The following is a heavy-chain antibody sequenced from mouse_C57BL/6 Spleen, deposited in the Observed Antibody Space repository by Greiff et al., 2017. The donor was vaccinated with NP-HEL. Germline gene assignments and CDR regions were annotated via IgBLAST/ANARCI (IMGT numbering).Heavy chain of an antibody. V-gene: IGHV1-81*01. J-gene: IGHJ3*01. CDR2: IYPRSGNT. D-gene: IGHD2-5*01. CDR3: ARENYSNYPFAY. Sequence: QVQLKESGAELARPGASVKLSCKASGYTFTSYGISWVKQRTGQGLEWIGEIYPRSGNTYYNEKFKGKATLTADKSSSTAYMELRSLTSEDSAVYFCARENYSNYPFAYWGQGTLVTVSA. CDR1: GYTFTSYG.